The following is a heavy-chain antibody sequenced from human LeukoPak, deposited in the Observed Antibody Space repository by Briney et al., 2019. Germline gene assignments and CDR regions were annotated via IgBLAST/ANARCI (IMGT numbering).Heavy chain of an antibody. D-gene: IGHD3-16*01. CDR2: IYDDGST. CDR3: VRGRGGYFY. V-gene: IGHV3-66*02. CDR1: GFTVSSNY. Sequence: GGSLRLSCAASGFTVSSNYMTWVRQAPGKGLEWVSVIYDDGSTYYADSVKSRFTTSRDNSKNTLYLQINPLRAEDTAVYYSVRGRGGYFYWGQGTLVTVSS. J-gene: IGHJ4*02.